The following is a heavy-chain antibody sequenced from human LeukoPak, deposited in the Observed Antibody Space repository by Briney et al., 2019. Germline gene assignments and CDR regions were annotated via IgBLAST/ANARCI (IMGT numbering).Heavy chain of an antibody. J-gene: IGHJ4*02. V-gene: IGHV1-69*05. CDR3: ARVAVTGTWFGLDY. Sequence: ASVKVSCKASGGTFSSYAISWVRQAPGQGLEWMGGIIPIFGTAIYAQKFQGRVTITTDESTSTAYMELSSLRSEDTAVYYCARVAVTGTWFGLDYWGQGTLVTVSS. D-gene: IGHD1-7*01. CDR2: IIPIFGTA. CDR1: GGTFSSYA.